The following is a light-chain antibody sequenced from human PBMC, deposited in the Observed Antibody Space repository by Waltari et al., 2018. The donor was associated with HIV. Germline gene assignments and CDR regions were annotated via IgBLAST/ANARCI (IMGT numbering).Light chain of an antibody. CDR1: QAITNW. V-gene: IGKV1-5*03. CDR3: QHYDSSSPYA. J-gene: IGKJ2*01. Sequence: DIQMTQSPSTLSASVGDRVTISCRASQAITNWLAWYQQKPGKAPKLLIYEASNLQSGVPSRFSGSASGTEFTLTISSLQPDDFATYYCQHYDSSSPYAFGQGTKLEIK. CDR2: EAS.